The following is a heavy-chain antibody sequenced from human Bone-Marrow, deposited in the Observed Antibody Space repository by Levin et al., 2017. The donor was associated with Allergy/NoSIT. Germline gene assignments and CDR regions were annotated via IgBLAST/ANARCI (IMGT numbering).Heavy chain of an antibody. V-gene: IGHV3-23*01. CDR2: ISGSGGST. J-gene: IGHJ4*02. CDR3: ANERSTGGDLDFDY. D-gene: IGHD5/OR15-5a*01. CDR1: GFTFSSYA. Sequence: LSLTCAASGFTFSSYAMSWVRQAPGKGLEWVSAISGSGGSTYYADSVKGRFTISRDNSKNTLYLQMNSLRAEDTAVYYCANERSTGGDLDFDYWGQGTLVTVSS.